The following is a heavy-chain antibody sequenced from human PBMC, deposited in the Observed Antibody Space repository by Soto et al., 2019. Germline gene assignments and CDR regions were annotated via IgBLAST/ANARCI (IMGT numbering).Heavy chain of an antibody. CDR3: GRRAIVGAMEV. D-gene: IGHD1-26*01. V-gene: IGHV1-2*02. CDR1: GYTFTGYY. J-gene: IGHJ6*02. Sequence: EASVKVSCKASGYTFTGYYIHWVRQAPGQGLEWMGWINPNSGGTRYAEKFQGRVTMTTDTSISTAYMDLSRLRSDDTAVYYCGRRAIVGAMEVWCQGSRVTVSS. CDR2: INPNSGGT.